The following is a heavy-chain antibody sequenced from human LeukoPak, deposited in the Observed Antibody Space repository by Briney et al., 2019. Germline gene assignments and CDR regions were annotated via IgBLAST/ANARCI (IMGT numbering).Heavy chain of an antibody. J-gene: IGHJ4*02. CDR3: ARGDSSGYSSFDY. CDR2: IIPIFGTA. CDR1: GGTFSSCA. V-gene: IGHV1-69*05. D-gene: IGHD3-22*01. Sequence: SVKVSCKASGGTFSSCAISWVRQAPGQGLEWMGGIIPIFGTANYAQKFQGRVTIATDESTSTAYMELSSLRSEDTAVYYCARGDSSGYSSFDYWGQGTLVTVSS.